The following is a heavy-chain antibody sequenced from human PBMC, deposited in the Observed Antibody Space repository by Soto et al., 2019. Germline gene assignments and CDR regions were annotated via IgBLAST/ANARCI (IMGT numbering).Heavy chain of an antibody. D-gene: IGHD3-3*01. CDR1: GYTFTSYD. J-gene: IGHJ6*02. CDR2: MNPNSGNT. V-gene: IGHV1-8*01. Sequence: QVQLVQSGAEVKKPGASVKVSCKASGYTFTSYDINWVRQATGQGLEWMGWMNPNSGNTGYAQKFQGRVTMTRNTSISTAYMELSSLRSEDTAVYYCASGAQQRFLEWLLRWEMDVWGQGTTVTVSS. CDR3: ASGAQQRFLEWLLRWEMDV.